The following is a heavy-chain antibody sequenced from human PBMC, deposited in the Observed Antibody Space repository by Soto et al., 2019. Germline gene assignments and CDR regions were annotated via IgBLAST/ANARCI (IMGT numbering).Heavy chain of an antibody. CDR3: ARYESSKWDC. CDR2: VGLDGSKK. D-gene: IGHD3-22*01. V-gene: IGHV3-30*02. J-gene: IGHJ1*01. Sequence: GESLTPSCAASAFTFSRYGMHWFRQAPGKGLEWVALVGLDGSKKIYACSVTGRSAASRDNFKNTLFLQMNSRRVEDKAVDYCARYESSKWDCWGQGTLVTVSS. CDR1: AFTFSRYG.